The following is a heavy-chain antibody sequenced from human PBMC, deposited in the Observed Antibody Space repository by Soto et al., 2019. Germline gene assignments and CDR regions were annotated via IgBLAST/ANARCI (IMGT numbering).Heavy chain of an antibody. CDR2: FFYDGST. CDR1: GGAISSYY. CDR3: AGSSPPSPWNEGGGAFDL. D-gene: IGHD1-1*01. J-gene: IGHJ3*01. V-gene: IGHV4-59*08. Sequence: QVQLQESGPGLVKPSETLSLTCTVSGGAISSYYWSWIRQPPGKGLEWIGYFFYDGSTNYNPSFKSRVAISGGPSENQFSLDLASVTAADTAVYYCAGSSPPSPWNEGGGAFDLWGQGTLVTVS.